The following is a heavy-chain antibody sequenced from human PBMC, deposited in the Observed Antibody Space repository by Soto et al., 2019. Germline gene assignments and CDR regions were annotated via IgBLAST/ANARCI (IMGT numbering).Heavy chain of an antibody. V-gene: IGHV4-34*01. CDR2: INHSGST. D-gene: IGHD2-15*01. CDR1: GESFSGYY. CDR3: ALVVAGPVY. J-gene: IGHJ4*02. Sequence: QVQLQQWGAGLLKPSETLSLTCAVYGESFSGYYWSWIRQPPGKGLEWIGEINHSGSTNYNPSLKSRVTISVDTSKNQFSLKLSSVTAADTAVYYCALVVAGPVYWGQGTLVTVSS.